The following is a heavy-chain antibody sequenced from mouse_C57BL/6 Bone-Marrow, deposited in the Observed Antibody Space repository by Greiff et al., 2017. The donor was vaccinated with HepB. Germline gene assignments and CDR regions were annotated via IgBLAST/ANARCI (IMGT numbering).Heavy chain of an antibody. D-gene: IGHD1-1*01. CDR3: ARRPLLLRLYYFDY. J-gene: IGHJ2*01. Sequence: VQLQQPGAELVMPGASVKLSCKASGYTFTSYWMHWVKQRPGQGLEWIGEIDPSDSYTNYNQKFKGKSTLTVDKSSSTAYMQLSSLTSEDSAVYYCARRPLLLRLYYFDYWGQGTTLTVSS. V-gene: IGHV1-69*01. CDR1: GYTFTSYW. CDR2: IDPSDSYT.